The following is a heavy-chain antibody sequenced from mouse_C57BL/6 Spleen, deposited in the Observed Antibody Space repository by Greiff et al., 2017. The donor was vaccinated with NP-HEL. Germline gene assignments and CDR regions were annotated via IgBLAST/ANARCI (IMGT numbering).Heavy chain of an antibody. D-gene: IGHD3-1*01. V-gene: IGHV5-4*01. CDR1: GFTFSSYA. CDR2: ISDGGSYT. CDR3: ARDRDRGYYFDY. Sequence: DVQLVESGGGLVKPGGSLKLSCAASGFTFSSYAMSWVRQTPEKRLEWVATISDGGSYTYYPDNVKGRFTISRDNAKNNLYLQMSHLKSEDTAMYYCARDRDRGYYFDYWGQGTTLTVSS. J-gene: IGHJ2*01.